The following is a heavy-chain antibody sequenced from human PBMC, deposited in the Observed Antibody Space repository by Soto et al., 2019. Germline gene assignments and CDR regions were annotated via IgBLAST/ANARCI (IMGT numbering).Heavy chain of an antibody. CDR1: GGSISSYY. D-gene: IGHD2-2*01. V-gene: IGHV4-4*07. J-gene: IGHJ5*02. CDR3: ARDRSRIVVVPAAMGNWFDP. Sequence: SETLSLTCTVSGGSISSYYCSFGRQASLKGLEWIGRIYTSGSTNYNPSLKSRVTMSVDTSKNQFSLKLSSVTAADTAVYYCARDRSRIVVVPAAMGNWFDPWGQGTLVTVSS. CDR2: IYTSGST.